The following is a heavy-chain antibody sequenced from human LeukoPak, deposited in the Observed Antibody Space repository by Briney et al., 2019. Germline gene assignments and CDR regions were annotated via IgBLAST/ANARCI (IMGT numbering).Heavy chain of an antibody. J-gene: IGHJ4*02. V-gene: IGHV3-30*04. CDR2: ISYDGSNK. CDR1: GFTFSSYA. D-gene: IGHD1-26*01. CDR3: AKDGSYTLVPIDY. Sequence: GGSLRLSCAASGFTFSSYAMHWVRQAPGKGLEWVAVISYDGSNKYYADSVKGRFTISRDNSKNTLYLQMNSLRAEDTAVYYCAKDGSYTLVPIDYWGQGTLVTVSS.